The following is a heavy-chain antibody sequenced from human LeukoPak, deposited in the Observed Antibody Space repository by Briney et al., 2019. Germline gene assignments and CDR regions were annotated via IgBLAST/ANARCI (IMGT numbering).Heavy chain of an antibody. CDR3: ARDRPAHPAVAIDY. CDR2: ISAYNVNT. D-gene: IGHD6-19*01. J-gene: IGHJ4*02. Sequence: ASVKVSCKASGYTFTSYGISWVRQAPGQGLEWMGWISAYNVNTDYAQKLQRRVTMTTATSTSTAYMELRSLRSDDTAVYSCARDRPAHPAVAIDYWGQGTLVTVSS. CDR1: GYTFTSYG. V-gene: IGHV1-18*01.